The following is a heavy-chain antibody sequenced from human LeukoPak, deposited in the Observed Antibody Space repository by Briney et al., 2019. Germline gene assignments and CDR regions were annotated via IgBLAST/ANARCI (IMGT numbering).Heavy chain of an antibody. CDR2: ISSSSSTI. D-gene: IGHD3-22*01. Sequence: GGSLRLSCAASGFTFSSYSMNWVRQAPGKGLEWVSYISSSSSTIYYADSVKGRFTISRDNAKNSLYLQMNSLRAEDTAVYYCARDADYYDLGYWGQGTLVTVSS. CDR1: GFTFSSYS. CDR3: ARDADYYDLGY. J-gene: IGHJ4*02. V-gene: IGHV3-48*04.